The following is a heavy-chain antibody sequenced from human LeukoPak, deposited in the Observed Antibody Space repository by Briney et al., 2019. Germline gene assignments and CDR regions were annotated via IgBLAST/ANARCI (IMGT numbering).Heavy chain of an antibody. CDR2: ISGSGGAT. D-gene: IGHD4-17*01. V-gene: IGHV3-64D*06. J-gene: IGHJ4*02. CDR1: GFTVSNNY. CDR3: VSLPRTTVTTSGDY. Sequence: GGSLRLSCAASGFTVSNNYMSWVRHASGKGLEYVSAISGSGGATYYADSVKGRFTISRDNSKNTLYLQMSSLRPEDTAVYYCVSLPRTTVTTSGDYWGQGTLVTVSS.